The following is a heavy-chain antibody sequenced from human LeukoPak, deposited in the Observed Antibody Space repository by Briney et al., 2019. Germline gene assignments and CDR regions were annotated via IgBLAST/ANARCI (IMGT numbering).Heavy chain of an antibody. CDR1: GFTFDDYA. D-gene: IGHD1-26*01. J-gene: IGHJ6*02. Sequence: HPGGSLRLSCAASGFTFDDYAMHWVRQAPGKGLEWVSLISGDGGSTYYADSVKGRFTISRDNSKNSLHLQMNSLRTEDTALYYCAKDLYDRDSGSYYGMDVWGQGTTVTVSS. CDR3: AKDLYDRDSGSYYGMDV. V-gene: IGHV3-43*02. CDR2: ISGDGGST.